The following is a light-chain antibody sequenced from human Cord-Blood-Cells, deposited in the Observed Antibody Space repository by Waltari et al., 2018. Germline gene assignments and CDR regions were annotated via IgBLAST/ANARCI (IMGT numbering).Light chain of an antibody. CDR2: GNS. CDR1: SSNIGAGYD. V-gene: IGLV1-40*01. Sequence: QSVLTQPPSVSVAPGQRVTISCTGSSSNIGAGYDVHWYQQLPGTAPKLLIYGNSHRPSGVPDRFSGSKSGTSASLAITGLQAEDEADYYCQSYDSSLSGWVFGGGTKLTVL. J-gene: IGLJ3*02. CDR3: QSYDSSLSGWV.